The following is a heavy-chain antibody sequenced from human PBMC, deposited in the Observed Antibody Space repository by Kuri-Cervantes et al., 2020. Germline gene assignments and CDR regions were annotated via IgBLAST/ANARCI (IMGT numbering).Heavy chain of an antibody. V-gene: IGHV1-69*13. Sequence: SVKVSCKASGGTFSSYAISWVRQAPGQGLEWMGGIIPIFGTANYAQKFQGRVTITADESTSTAYMELSSLRSEDTAVYYCARELQTRNYFDYWGQGTLVTVSS. J-gene: IGHJ4*02. D-gene: IGHD4-11*01. CDR3: ARELQTRNYFDY. CDR2: IIPIFGTA. CDR1: GGTFSSYA.